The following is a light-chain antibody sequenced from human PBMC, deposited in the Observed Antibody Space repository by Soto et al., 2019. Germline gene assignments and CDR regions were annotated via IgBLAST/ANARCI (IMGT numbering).Light chain of an antibody. Sequence: DIQMTQSPSSVSASVGDRATITCRASQGISSWLAWYQQKPGKAPNLLIYAASISHNGVPSRFSGSGSGTAFSLTTACLALDDLASDYCQQYNSSPCTFGQGTRLE. CDR1: QGISSW. CDR3: QQYNSSPCT. CDR2: AAS. J-gene: IGKJ5*01. V-gene: IGKV1-12*01.